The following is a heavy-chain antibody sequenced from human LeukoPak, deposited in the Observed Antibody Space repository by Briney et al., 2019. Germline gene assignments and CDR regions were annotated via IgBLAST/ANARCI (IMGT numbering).Heavy chain of an antibody. V-gene: IGHV4-38-2*01. D-gene: IGHD4-17*01. CDR1: GYSISSGYS. Sequence: SETLSLTXAVSGYSISSGYSWGWLRQPPGKGLEWIGSIYHSGSTDYNQSLKSRVTISVDTCKNQFSLKLSSVTAADTAVYYCARRGYYREYWGQGALVTVSS. CDR3: ARRGYYREY. CDR2: IYHSGST. J-gene: IGHJ4*02.